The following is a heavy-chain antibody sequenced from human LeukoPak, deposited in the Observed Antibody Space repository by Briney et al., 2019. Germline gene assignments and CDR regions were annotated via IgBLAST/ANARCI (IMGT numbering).Heavy chain of an antibody. D-gene: IGHD3-22*01. J-gene: IGHJ6*02. CDR3: ARVGPYYYDSRGYYYGMDV. CDR1: GGTFSSYA. CDR2: IIPIFGTA. Sequence: GASEKVSCKASGGTFSSYAISWVRQAPGRGLEWMGGIIPIFGTANYAQKFQGRVTITADESTSTAYMELSSLRSEDTAVYYCARVGPYYYDSRGYYYGMDVWGQGTTVTVSS. V-gene: IGHV1-69*13.